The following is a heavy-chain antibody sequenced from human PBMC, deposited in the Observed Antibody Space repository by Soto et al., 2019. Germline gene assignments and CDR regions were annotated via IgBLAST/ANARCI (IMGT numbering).Heavy chain of an antibody. CDR3: ASRQQQVALVDY. V-gene: IGHV4-30-4*01. D-gene: IGHD5-12*01. Sequence: SETLSLTCTVSAGYISSGIYFWSWMRQPPGKGLEWLGHIYSSGTAYYNPSLKSRLTISVNASKTQFSLKLTPGNAATTAIYYCASRQQQVALVDYWGQGTLVTVSS. CDR2: IYSSGTA. CDR1: AGYISSGIYF. J-gene: IGHJ4*02.